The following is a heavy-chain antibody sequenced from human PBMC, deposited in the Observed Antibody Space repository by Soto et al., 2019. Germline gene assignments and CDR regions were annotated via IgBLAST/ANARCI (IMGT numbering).Heavy chain of an antibody. Sequence: ASVKVSCKAFGYTFTSYGISWVRQAPGQGLEWMGWISAYNGNTNYAQKFQGRVTMTSNTSMSTAYMELSSLRSEDTAVYYCARGPARPTLNWFDPWGQGTLVTVSS. J-gene: IGHJ5*02. D-gene: IGHD6-6*01. CDR1: GYTFTSYG. CDR2: ISAYNGNT. V-gene: IGHV1-18*01. CDR3: ARGPARPTLNWFDP.